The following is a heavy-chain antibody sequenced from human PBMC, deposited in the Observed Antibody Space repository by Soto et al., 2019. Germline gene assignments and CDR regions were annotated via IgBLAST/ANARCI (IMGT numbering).Heavy chain of an antibody. CDR3: AKDQIRYFDWLPHSPWFDP. J-gene: IGHJ5*02. V-gene: IGHV3-30*18. CDR2: ISYDGSNK. D-gene: IGHD3-9*01. CDR1: GLTFSSYG. Sequence: GCSLRLSCAACGLTFSSYGVHWVRQAPGKGLEWVAVISYDGSNKYYADSVKGRFTISRDNSKNTLYLQMNSLRAEDTAVYYCAKDQIRYFDWLPHSPWFDPWGQGTLVTVS.